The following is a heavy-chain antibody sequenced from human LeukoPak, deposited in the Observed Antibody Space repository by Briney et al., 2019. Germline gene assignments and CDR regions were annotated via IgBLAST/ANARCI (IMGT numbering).Heavy chain of an antibody. CDR2: FDPEDGET. CDR1: GYTLTELS. V-gene: IGHV1-24*01. Sequence: ASVKVSCKVSGYTLTELSMHWGRPAPGKGLEWMGGFDPEDGETIYAQKFQGRVTMTEDTSTDTAYMELSSLRSEDTAVYYCAAYPLTRGVTLDYWGQGTLVTVSS. J-gene: IGHJ4*02. CDR3: AAYPLTRGVTLDY. D-gene: IGHD2-21*02.